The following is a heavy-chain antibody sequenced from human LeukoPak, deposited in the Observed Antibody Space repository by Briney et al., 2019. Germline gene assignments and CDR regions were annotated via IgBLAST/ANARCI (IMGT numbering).Heavy chain of an antibody. CDR2: VSASGGST. CDR1: GFTFSNYW. D-gene: IGHD5-18*01. J-gene: IGHJ4*02. V-gene: IGHV3-23*01. Sequence: GGSLRLSCAASGFTFSNYWMSWVRQAPGKGLEWVSGVSASGGSTYYAASVKGRFTISRDNSKNTLYLQMNSLRAEDTAVYYCAKARAYSYASDYWGQGTLVTVSS. CDR3: AKARAYSYASDY.